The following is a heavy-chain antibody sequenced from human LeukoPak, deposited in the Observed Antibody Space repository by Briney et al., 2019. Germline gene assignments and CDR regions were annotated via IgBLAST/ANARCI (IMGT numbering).Heavy chain of an antibody. CDR3: ARGLTTVTFDY. J-gene: IGHJ4*02. Sequence: SETLSLTCAVYGGSFSGYYWSWIRQPPGQGLEWMGEINHSGSTNNNPSIKSRVTISVDTSKNQFSLKLSSVTAADTAVYYCARGLTTVTFDYWGQETLVTVSS. D-gene: IGHD4-17*01. CDR2: INHSGST. V-gene: IGHV4-34*01. CDR1: GGSFSGYY.